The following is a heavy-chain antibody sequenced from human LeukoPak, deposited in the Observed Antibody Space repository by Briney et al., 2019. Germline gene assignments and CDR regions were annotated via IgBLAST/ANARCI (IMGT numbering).Heavy chain of an antibody. CDR3: ARRGITIGGGVKNWFDS. J-gene: IGHJ5*01. CDR2: IYYSGSN. Sequence: SETPSPSRTVSGGSTSSSSYCCGSIRHPPGKGMEWIGSIYYSGSNYYNPSLKSRVTISVDTSKNQFSLKLSSVTAADTAVYYCARRGITIGGGVKNWFDSWGQGTLVTVSS. CDR1: GGSTSSSSYC. D-gene: IGHD3-3*01. V-gene: IGHV4-39*01.